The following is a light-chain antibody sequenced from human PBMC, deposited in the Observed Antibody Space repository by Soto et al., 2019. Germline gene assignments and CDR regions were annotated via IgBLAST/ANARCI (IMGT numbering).Light chain of an antibody. Sequence: DIQMTQSPSSLSASVGDRVTLTCRASQGISNYLAWYQQKPGKVPKLLIYAASTLQSGVLSRFSGSGSGTDFTLTISSLQPEDVATYYCQKYNSAPPFTFGPGTKVDIK. V-gene: IGKV1-27*01. J-gene: IGKJ3*01. CDR1: QGISNY. CDR2: AAS. CDR3: QKYNSAPPFT.